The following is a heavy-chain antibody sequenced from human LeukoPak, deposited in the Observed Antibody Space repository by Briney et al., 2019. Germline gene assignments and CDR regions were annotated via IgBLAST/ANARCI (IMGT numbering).Heavy chain of an antibody. D-gene: IGHD3-16*02. J-gene: IGHJ3*02. Sequence: SETLSLTCTVSGGSISSYYWSWIRQPAGKGLEWIGRIYTSGSTNYNPSLKSRVTMSVDTSKNQFSLKLSSVTAADTAVYYCAKQGRQIPFGGVVAIAPFDIWGQGTMVTVSS. CDR2: IYTSGST. CDR1: GGSISSYY. V-gene: IGHV4-4*07. CDR3: AKQGRQIPFGGVVAIAPFDI.